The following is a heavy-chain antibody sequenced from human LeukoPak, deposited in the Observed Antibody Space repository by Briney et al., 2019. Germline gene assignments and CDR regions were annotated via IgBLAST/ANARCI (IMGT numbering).Heavy chain of an antibody. CDR3: ARVDFWSGYAWFDP. V-gene: IGHV4-34*01. CDR2: INHSGST. CDR1: GGSFIGFH. J-gene: IGHJ5*02. Sequence: SETLSLTCAVYGGSFIGFHWNWIRQAPGKGLEWIGDINHSGSTNYNPSLTSRVTISVDPSKNQFSLNLSSVTAADTAVYYCARVDFWSGYAWFDPWGQGTLVTVSS. D-gene: IGHD3-3*01.